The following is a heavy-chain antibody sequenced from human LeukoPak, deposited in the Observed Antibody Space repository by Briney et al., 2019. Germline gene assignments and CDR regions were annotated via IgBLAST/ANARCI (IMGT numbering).Heavy chain of an antibody. J-gene: IGHJ4*02. V-gene: IGHV4-61*02. CDR1: GGSISSGSYY. CDR2: IYTSGST. CDR3: ARAGDYYDSSGYPSFDY. Sequence: PSETLSLTCTVSGGSISSGSYYWSWIRQPAGKGLEWIGRIYTSGSTYYNPSLKSRVTISVDTSKNQFSLKLSSVTAADTAVYYCARAGDYYDSSGYPSFDYWGQGTLVTVSS. D-gene: IGHD3-22*01.